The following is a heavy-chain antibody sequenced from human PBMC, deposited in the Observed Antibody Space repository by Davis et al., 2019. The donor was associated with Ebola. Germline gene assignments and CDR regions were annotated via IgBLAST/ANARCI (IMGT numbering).Heavy chain of an antibody. CDR3: ARAYSSGWPDFDY. D-gene: IGHD6-19*01. V-gene: IGHV1-2*02. CDR1: GYTFSDYY. Sequence: ASVKVSCKASGYTFSDYYIHWVRQAPGQGLEWMGWINPNSGGTNYAQKFQGRVTMTRDTSISTAYMELSRLRSDDTAVYYCARAYSSGWPDFDYWGQGTLVTVSS. J-gene: IGHJ4*02. CDR2: INPNSGGT.